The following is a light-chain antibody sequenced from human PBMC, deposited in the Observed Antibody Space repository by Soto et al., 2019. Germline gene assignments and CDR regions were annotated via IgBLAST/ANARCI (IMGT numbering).Light chain of an antibody. J-gene: IGLJ1*01. CDR2: DVS. V-gene: IGLV2-14*01. Sequence: QSALTQPASVSGSPGQSITISCTGTSSDVGAYNYVSWYQQHPGKAPKLMIYDVSNRPSGVSNRFSGSKSGITASLTISGLQAEDEADYYCSSYTSSSTSYVFGTGTKLTVL. CDR3: SSYTSSSTSYV. CDR1: SSDVGAYNY.